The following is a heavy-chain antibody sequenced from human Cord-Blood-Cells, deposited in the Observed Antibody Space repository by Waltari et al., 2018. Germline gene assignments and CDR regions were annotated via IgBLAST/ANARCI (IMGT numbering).Heavy chain of an antibody. CDR1: GFTSSSYA. CDR3: AKARRGSITMIVVVIDY. Sequence: EVQLLASGGGLVQPGGSLRLSCAASGFTSSSYAMSWVRQAPGKGLEWVSAISGSGGSTYYADSVKGRFTISRDNSKNTLYLQMNSLRAEDTAVYYCAKARRGSITMIVVVIDYWGQGTLVTVSS. D-gene: IGHD3-22*01. CDR2: ISGSGGST. J-gene: IGHJ4*02. V-gene: IGHV3-23*01.